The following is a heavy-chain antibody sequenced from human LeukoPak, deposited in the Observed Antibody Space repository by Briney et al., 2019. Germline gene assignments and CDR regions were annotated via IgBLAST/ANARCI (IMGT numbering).Heavy chain of an antibody. D-gene: IGHD5-18*01. CDR3: ARHSSWIQLWFDY. Sequence: SETLSLTCTVSGGSISSTSYFWGWIRQPPGKGLEWIGSIYYSGSTNYNPSLKSPVTMSVDTPKNQFSLKLSSVTAADTAVYYCARHSSWIQLWFDYWGQGTLVTVSS. CDR2: IYYSGST. J-gene: IGHJ4*02. CDR1: GGSISSTSYF. V-gene: IGHV4-39*01.